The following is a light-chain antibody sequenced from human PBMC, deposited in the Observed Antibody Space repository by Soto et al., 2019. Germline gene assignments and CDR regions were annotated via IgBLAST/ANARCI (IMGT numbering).Light chain of an antibody. CDR1: QSVSSSY. Sequence: ELVLTQSPATLSLSPGERATLPCRASQSVSSSYLAWYQQKPGQAPRLLIYGASSRATGIPARFSGSGSETDFTLTISDVEPEDFAVYYCQQYNNWPRTFGQGTKVDIK. V-gene: IGKV3D-20*02. CDR3: QQYNNWPRT. CDR2: GAS. J-gene: IGKJ1*01.